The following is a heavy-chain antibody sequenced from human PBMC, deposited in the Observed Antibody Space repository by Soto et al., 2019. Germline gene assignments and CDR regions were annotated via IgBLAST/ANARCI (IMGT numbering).Heavy chain of an antibody. J-gene: IGHJ4*02. D-gene: IGHD6-19*01. Sequence: KASETLSLTCTVSGGSISSYYWSWIRQPPGKGLEWIGYIYYSGSTNYNPSLKSRVTISVDTSKNQFSLKLSSVTAADTAVYYCARSGRGHSSGPDYWGQGTLVTVSS. CDR1: GGSISSYY. V-gene: IGHV4-59*01. CDR2: IYYSGST. CDR3: ARSGRGHSSGPDY.